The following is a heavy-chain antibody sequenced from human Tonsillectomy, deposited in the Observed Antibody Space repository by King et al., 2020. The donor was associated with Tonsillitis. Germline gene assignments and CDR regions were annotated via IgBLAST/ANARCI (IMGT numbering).Heavy chain of an antibody. CDR2: IYPGDSDT. D-gene: IGHD3-22*01. CDR3: ATSSITMTSRDAFDI. CDR1: GYSFTSYW. V-gene: IGHV5-51*01. Sequence: QLVQSGAEVKEPGESLKISCKGSGYSFTSYWIGWVCQMPGKGLEWMGIIYPGDSDTRYSPSFQGQVTISADKSISTAYLQWSSLKASDTAMYYCATSSITMTSRDAFDIWGQGTMVTVSS. J-gene: IGHJ3*02.